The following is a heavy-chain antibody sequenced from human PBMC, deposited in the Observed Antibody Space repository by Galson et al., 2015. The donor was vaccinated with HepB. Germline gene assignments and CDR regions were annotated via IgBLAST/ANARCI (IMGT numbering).Heavy chain of an antibody. D-gene: IGHD3-3*01. Sequence: SVKVSCKASGYSFTTYDLHWVRQAPGQSLEWMGRINTGNGNTIYSQQFQGRVTFTTDTSASTGYMEVSSLRSADTATYYCVKDSTLFGGDPLDIWGQGTMVTVSS. V-gene: IGHV1-3*04. CDR3: VKDSTLFGGDPLDI. CDR1: GYSFTTYD. CDR2: INTGNGNT. J-gene: IGHJ3*02.